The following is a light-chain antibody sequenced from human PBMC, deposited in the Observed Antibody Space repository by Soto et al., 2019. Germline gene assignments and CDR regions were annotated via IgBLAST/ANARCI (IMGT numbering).Light chain of an antibody. V-gene: IGLV2-11*01. Sequence: QPVLTQPRSVSGSPGQSVTISCTGTSSDVGGYNYVSWYQQHPGKAPKLMIYDVSKRPSGVPDRFSGSKSGNTASLTISGLQAEDEADYYCCSYAGSYSYVLGTGTKLTVL. CDR1: SSDVGGYNY. CDR2: DVS. J-gene: IGLJ1*01. CDR3: CSYAGSYSYV.